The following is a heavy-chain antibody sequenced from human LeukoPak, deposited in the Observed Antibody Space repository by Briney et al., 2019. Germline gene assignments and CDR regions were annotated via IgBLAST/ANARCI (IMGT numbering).Heavy chain of an antibody. D-gene: IGHD2-15*01. V-gene: IGHV4-59*12. J-gene: IGHJ5*02. CDR3: ARDPLYCSGGSCYSTWFDP. CDR1: GGSISSNY. CDR2: IYYSGST. Sequence: SETLSLTCTVSGGSISSNYWSWIRQPPGKGLEWIGYIYYSGSTNYNPSLKSRVTISVDTSKNQFSLKLSSVTAADTAVYYCARDPLYCSGGSCYSTWFDPWGQGTLVTVSS.